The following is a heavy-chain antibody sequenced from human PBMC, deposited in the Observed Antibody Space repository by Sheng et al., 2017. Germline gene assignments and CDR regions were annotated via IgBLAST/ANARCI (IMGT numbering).Heavy chain of an antibody. V-gene: IGHV1-69*04. J-gene: IGHJ4*02. CDR2: IIPLVEIP. CDR3: ARQRGSSGNYGYYFDL. Sequence: QVQLVQSGAEVKKPGSSVKVSCKASGGAFGSYAISWVRQAPGQGLERLGGIIPLVEIPNYVQRFQGRLTITADKSTSIAYMELNNLTSDDTAVYYCARQRGSSGNYGYYFDLWGQGTLVTVSS. CDR1: GGAFGSYA. D-gene: IGHD3-16*01.